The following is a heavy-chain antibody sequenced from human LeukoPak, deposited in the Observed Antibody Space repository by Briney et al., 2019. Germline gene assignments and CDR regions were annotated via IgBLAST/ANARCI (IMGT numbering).Heavy chain of an antibody. Sequence: GGSLRLSCAASGFTFSSYWMSWVRQAPEKGLERVANIKQDGSEKYYADSVKGRFTISRDNAKNSLYLQMNSLRAEDTAVYYCARDWIIATADVFDYWGQGILVTVSS. CDR1: GFTFSSYW. V-gene: IGHV3-7*01. CDR2: IKQDGSEK. D-gene: IGHD6-13*01. CDR3: ARDWIIATADVFDY. J-gene: IGHJ4*02.